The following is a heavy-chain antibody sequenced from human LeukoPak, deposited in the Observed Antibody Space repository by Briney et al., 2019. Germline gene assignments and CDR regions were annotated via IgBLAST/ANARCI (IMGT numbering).Heavy chain of an antibody. J-gene: IGHJ5*02. CDR1: GGSISSSSYY. CDR3: ARRLGICSSTSCQYNWFDP. Sequence: PSETLSLTCTVSGGSISSSSYYWGWIRQPPGKGLEWIGSIYYSGSTYYNPSLKSRVTISVDTSKNQFSLKLSSVTAADTAVYYCARRLGICSSTSCQYNWFDPWGQGTLVTVSS. V-gene: IGHV4-39*01. CDR2: IYYSGST. D-gene: IGHD2-2*01.